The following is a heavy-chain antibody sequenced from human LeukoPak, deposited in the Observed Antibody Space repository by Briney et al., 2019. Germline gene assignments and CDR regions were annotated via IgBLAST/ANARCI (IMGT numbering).Heavy chain of an antibody. D-gene: IGHD2-15*01. CDR2: IYSGGST. V-gene: IGHV3-66*01. CDR1: GFTVSSNY. Sequence: GGSPRLSCAASGFTVSSNYMSWVRQAPGKGLEWVSVIYSGGSTYYADSVKGRFTISRDNSKNTLYLQMNSLRAEDTAVYYCARGYCSGGSCYTYSYDYWGQGTLVTVSS. CDR3: ARGYCSGGSCYTYSYDY. J-gene: IGHJ4*02.